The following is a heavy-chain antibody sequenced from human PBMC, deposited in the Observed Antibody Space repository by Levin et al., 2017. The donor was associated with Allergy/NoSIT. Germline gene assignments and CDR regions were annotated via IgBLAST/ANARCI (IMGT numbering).Heavy chain of an antibody. CDR3: AKDRSSGSYYNQPYYFDY. CDR2: ISYDGSNK. V-gene: IGHV3-30*18. Sequence: GGSLRLSCAASGFTFSSYGMHWVRQAPGKGLEWVAVISYDGSNKYYADSVKGRFTISRDNSKNTLYLQMNSLRAEDTAVYYCAKDRSSGSYYNQPYYFDYWGQGTLVTVSS. CDR1: GFTFSSYG. D-gene: IGHD3-10*01. J-gene: IGHJ4*02.